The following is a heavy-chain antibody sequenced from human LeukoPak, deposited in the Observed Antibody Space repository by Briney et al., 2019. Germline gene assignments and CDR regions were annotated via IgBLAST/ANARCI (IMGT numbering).Heavy chain of an antibody. Sequence: GASVTVSCKASGYTFTGYYMHWVRQAPGQGLEWMGWMNPNSGNTGYAQKFQGRVTMTRNTSISTAYMELSSLRSEDTAVYYCARKRRGSSSGVDYWGQGTLVTVSS. CDR2: MNPNSGNT. V-gene: IGHV1-8*02. CDR1: GYTFTGYY. CDR3: ARKRRGSSSGVDY. J-gene: IGHJ4*02. D-gene: IGHD6-6*01.